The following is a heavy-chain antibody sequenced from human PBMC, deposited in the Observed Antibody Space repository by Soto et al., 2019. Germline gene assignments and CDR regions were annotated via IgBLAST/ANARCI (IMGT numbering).Heavy chain of an antibody. CDR2: IFHSGDT. Sequence: QLQPQESGPGLVKPSGNLSLTCAVSGDSISNSRWWTWVRQPPGKGLEWIGDIFHSGDTNYNPSLKSRVFISVDKSQNQFSLKVTSVTAADTAVYYCAYSTGWYRHDVWGQGTLVTVSS. CDR3: AYSTGWYRHDV. CDR1: GDSISNSRW. J-gene: IGHJ3*01. V-gene: IGHV4-4*02. D-gene: IGHD6-19*01.